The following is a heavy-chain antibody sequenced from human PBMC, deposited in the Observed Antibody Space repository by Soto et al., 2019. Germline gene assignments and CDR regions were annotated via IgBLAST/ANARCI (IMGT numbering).Heavy chain of an antibody. CDR2: INPIFGTP. CDR3: ATDPTVTSTGWFDP. Sequence: SVKVSCKASGDTLNSYVISWVRQARGQGLEWMGRINPIFGTPNYAQKFQGRVTITADESTNTAYMELTSLRSEDTAMYYCATDPTVTSTGWFDPWGQGTLVTVSS. J-gene: IGHJ5*02. D-gene: IGHD2-8*02. CDR1: GDTLNSYV. V-gene: IGHV1-69*13.